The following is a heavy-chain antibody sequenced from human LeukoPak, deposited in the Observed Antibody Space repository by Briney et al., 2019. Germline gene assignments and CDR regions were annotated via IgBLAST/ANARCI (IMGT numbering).Heavy chain of an antibody. Sequence: SVKVSCKASGGTFSSYAISWVRQAPGQGLEWMGGIIPIFGTANYAQKFQGRVTITADESTSTAYMELSSLRSEGTAVYYCARDPPDDYYDSSGYYLIWGQGTLVTVSS. J-gene: IGHJ4*02. V-gene: IGHV1-69*13. CDR2: IIPIFGTA. D-gene: IGHD3-22*01. CDR1: GGTFSSYA. CDR3: ARDPPDDYYDSSGYYLI.